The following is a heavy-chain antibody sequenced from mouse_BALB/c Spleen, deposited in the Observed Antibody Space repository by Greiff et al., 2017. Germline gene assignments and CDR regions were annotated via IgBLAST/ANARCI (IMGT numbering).Heavy chain of an antibody. Sequence: EVMLVESGGGLVKPGGSLKLSCAASGFAFSSYDMSWVRQTPEKRLEWVAYISSGGGSTYYPDTVKGRFTISRDNAKNTLYLQMSSLKSEDTAMYYCARQGGYYSVYFDYWGQGTTLTVSS. CDR1: GFAFSSYD. J-gene: IGHJ2*01. V-gene: IGHV5-12-1*01. CDR2: ISSGGGST. D-gene: IGHD2-3*01. CDR3: ARQGGYYSVYFDY.